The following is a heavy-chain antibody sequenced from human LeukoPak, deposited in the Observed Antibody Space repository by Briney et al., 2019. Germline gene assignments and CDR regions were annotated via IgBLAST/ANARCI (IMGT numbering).Heavy chain of an antibody. CDR1: GFTFSSYG. CDR3: AREKERPSSSGWYWPDY. V-gene: IGHV3-33*01. Sequence: GRSLRLSCAASGFTFSSYGMHWVRQAPGKGLEGVAVIWYDGSNKYYADSVKGRFTISRDNSKNTLYLQMNSLRAEDTAVYYCAREKERPSSSGWYWPDYWGQGTLVTVSS. J-gene: IGHJ4*02. D-gene: IGHD6-19*01. CDR2: IWYDGSNK.